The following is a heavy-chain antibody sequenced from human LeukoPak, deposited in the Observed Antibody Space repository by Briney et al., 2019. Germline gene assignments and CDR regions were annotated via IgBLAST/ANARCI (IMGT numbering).Heavy chain of an antibody. CDR3: AREGLGAAAAGRFDP. V-gene: IGHV1-18*01. CDR1: GYTFTIYG. J-gene: IGHJ5*02. Sequence: GASVKVSCKASGYTFTIYGISWVRQAPGQGLEWMGWISAYNGNTNYAQKLQGRVTMTTDTSTSTAYMELRSLRSDDTAVYYCAREGLGAAAAGRFDPWGQGTLVTVSS. CDR2: ISAYNGNT. D-gene: IGHD6-13*01.